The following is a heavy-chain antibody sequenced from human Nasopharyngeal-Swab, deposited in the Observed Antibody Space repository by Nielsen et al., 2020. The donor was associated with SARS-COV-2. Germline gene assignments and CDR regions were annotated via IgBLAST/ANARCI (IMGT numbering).Heavy chain of an antibody. CDR1: GFTFSSYS. CDR2: IWYDGSNK. CDR3: ARDEHSSGWLIDY. Sequence: GGSLRLSCAASGFTFSSYSMNWVRQAPGKGLEWVAVIWYDGSNKYYADSVKGRFTISRDNSKNTLYLQMNSLRAEDTAVYYCARDEHSSGWLIDYWGQGTLVTVSS. V-gene: IGHV3-33*08. J-gene: IGHJ4*02. D-gene: IGHD6-19*01.